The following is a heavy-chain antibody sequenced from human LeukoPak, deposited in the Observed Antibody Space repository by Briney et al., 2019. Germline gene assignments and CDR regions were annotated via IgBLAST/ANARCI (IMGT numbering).Heavy chain of an antibody. J-gene: IGHJ4*02. CDR1: GFTFSSYW. D-gene: IGHD2-2*01. CDR2: IKEDGSEK. V-gene: IGHV3-7*01. Sequence: PGGSLRLSCAASGFTFSSYWMTWVRQAPGKGLEWVANIKEDGSEKYFVDSVKGRFTISRDNAKNSVYLQMNSLRAEDTTVYYCARDWDCGSSTCYGALGYWGQGTLVTVSS. CDR3: ARDWDCGSSTCYGALGY.